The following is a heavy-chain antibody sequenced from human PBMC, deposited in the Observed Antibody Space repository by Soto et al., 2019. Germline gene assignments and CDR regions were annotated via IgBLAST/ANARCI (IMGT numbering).Heavy chain of an antibody. J-gene: IGHJ4*02. CDR3: ARDRGGGSYAFRTYYFDY. D-gene: IGHD1-26*01. CDR2: IYYSGST. CDR1: GGSISSGDYY. V-gene: IGHV4-30-4*01. Sequence: SETLSLTCTVSGGSISSGDYYWSWIRQPPGKGLEWIGYIYYSGSTYYNPSLKSRVTISVDTSKNQFSLKVSSVTAADTAVYYCARDRGGGSYAFRTYYFDYCGQGTLVTVSS.